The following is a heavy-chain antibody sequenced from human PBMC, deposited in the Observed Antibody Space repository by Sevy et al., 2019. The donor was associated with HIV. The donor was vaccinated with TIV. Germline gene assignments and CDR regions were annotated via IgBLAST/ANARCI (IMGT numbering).Heavy chain of an antibody. V-gene: IGHV3-30*02. J-gene: IGHJ4*02. CDR2: IRYDGSNK. Sequence: GGSLRLSCAASGFTFSSYGMHWVRQAPGKGLEWVAFIRYDGSNKYYADSVKGGFTISRDNSKNTLYLKMNSLRAEDTAVYYCAKDSGYYGSGAFDYWGQGTLVTVSS. CDR1: GFTFSSYG. D-gene: IGHD3-10*01. CDR3: AKDSGYYGSGAFDY.